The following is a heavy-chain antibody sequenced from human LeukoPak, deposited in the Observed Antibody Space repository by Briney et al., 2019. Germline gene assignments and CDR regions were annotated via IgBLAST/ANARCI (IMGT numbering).Heavy chain of an antibody. Sequence: GGSLRLSCAASGFTFSSYNMNWVRQAPGKGLEWVSYISSSGSNIYYADSVKGRFTISRDNSKSSLYLQMNSLRTVDTALYYCAKESAAMGPFYFDLWGRGTLVTVSS. CDR3: AKESAAMGPFYFDL. V-gene: IGHV3-48*04. D-gene: IGHD2-2*01. CDR2: ISSSGSNI. J-gene: IGHJ2*01. CDR1: GFTFSSYN.